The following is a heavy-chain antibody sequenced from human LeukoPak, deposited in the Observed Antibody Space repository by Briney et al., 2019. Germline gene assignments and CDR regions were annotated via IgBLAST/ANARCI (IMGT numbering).Heavy chain of an antibody. V-gene: IGHV1-2*06. Sequence: ASVKVSCKASGYTFTGYYMHWVRQAPGQRLEWVGRINPNSGGTNYAQKFQGRVTMTRDTSISTAYMELSRLRSDDTAVYYCAREVGSGSYDPNWFDPWGQGTLVTVSS. D-gene: IGHD3-10*01. CDR2: INPNSGGT. CDR3: AREVGSGSYDPNWFDP. J-gene: IGHJ5*02. CDR1: GYTFTGYY.